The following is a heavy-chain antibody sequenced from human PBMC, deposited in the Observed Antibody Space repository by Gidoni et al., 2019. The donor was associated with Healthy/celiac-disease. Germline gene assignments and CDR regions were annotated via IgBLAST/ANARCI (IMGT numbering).Heavy chain of an antibody. CDR1: GFTLSSYA. D-gene: IGHD4-17*01. V-gene: IGHV3-30-3*01. Sequence: QVQLVESGGGVVQPGSALRLSCASSGFTLSSYAMHWVRQAPGKGLAWVAVISYDGSNKYYADSVKGRFTISRDNSKNTLYLQMNSLRAEDTAVYYCARVPSGGDYARGGAFDIWGQGTMVTVSS. CDR2: ISYDGSNK. J-gene: IGHJ3*02. CDR3: ARVPSGGDYARGGAFDI.